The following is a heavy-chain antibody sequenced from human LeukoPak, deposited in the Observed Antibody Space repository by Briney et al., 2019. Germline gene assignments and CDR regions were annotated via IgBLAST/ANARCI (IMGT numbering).Heavy chain of an antibody. CDR3: ATGAGGYYYDIPTHPKSYAFDI. CDR1: GGSISSGGYS. V-gene: IGHV4-30-4*07. D-gene: IGHD3-22*01. J-gene: IGHJ3*02. CDR2: IYYSGST. Sequence: SETLSLTCAVSGGSISSGGYSWSWIRQPPGKGLEWIGYIYYSGSTYYNPSLKSRVTISVDTSKNQFSLKLSSVTAADTAVYYCATGAGGYYYDIPTHPKSYAFDIWGQGTMVTVSS.